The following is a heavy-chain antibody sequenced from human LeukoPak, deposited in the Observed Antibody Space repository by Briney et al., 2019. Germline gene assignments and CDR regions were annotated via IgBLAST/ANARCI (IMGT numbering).Heavy chain of an antibody. V-gene: IGHV3-33*01. Sequence: PGRSLRLSCAASGFTFNTFGMNWVTQAPGKGLEWVAVIWYDGSNKYYADSVKGRFTISRDNAKNTLYLQMNSLRAEDTAVYYCARVVDTHFDYWRQGTLVTVSS. CDR2: IWYDGSNK. CDR3: ARVVDTHFDY. J-gene: IGHJ4*02. CDR1: GFTFNTFG. D-gene: IGHD5-18*01.